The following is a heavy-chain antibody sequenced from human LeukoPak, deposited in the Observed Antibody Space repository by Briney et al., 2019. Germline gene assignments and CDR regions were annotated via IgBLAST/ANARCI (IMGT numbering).Heavy chain of an antibody. CDR2: ISGSGGST. CDR1: GFTFSNHG. CDR3: ARTYYYDSSGLDY. V-gene: IGHV3-23*01. D-gene: IGHD3-22*01. Sequence: GGTLRLSCAASGFTFSNHGMNWVRQAPGKGLEWVSAISGSGGSTYYADSVKGRFTISRDNSKNTLYLQMNSLRAEDTAVYYCARTYYYDSSGLDYWGQGTLVTVSS. J-gene: IGHJ4*02.